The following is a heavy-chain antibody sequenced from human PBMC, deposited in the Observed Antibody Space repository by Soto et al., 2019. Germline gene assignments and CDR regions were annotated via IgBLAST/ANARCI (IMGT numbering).Heavy chain of an antibody. CDR3: ARGGRPGAGY. CDR2: INHSGST. D-gene: IGHD6-19*01. V-gene: IGHV4-34*01. J-gene: IGHJ4*02. Sequence: QVQLQQWGAGLLKPSETLSLTCAVYGGSFSGYYWSWIRQPPGKGLEWIGEINHSGSTNYNPSISRRVTIAVDTSKIQCSLKLSSVTAANTAVYYCARGGRPGAGYWGQGTLVTVSS. CDR1: GGSFSGYY.